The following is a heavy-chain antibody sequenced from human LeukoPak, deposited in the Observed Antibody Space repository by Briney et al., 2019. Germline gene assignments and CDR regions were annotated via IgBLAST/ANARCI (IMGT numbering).Heavy chain of an antibody. V-gene: IGHV4-4*02. D-gene: IGHD6-6*01. Sequence: SETLSLTCAVSGASISSNYWWSWVRQPPGKGLEWIGELHHSGSTNYSPSLKSRVTTSVDKSKNQFFLTLTSATAADTAVYYCARVPRGVRVVEYYGLDVWGQGITVTVSS. J-gene: IGHJ6*02. CDR1: GASISSNYW. CDR2: LHHSGST. CDR3: ARVPRGVRVVEYYGLDV.